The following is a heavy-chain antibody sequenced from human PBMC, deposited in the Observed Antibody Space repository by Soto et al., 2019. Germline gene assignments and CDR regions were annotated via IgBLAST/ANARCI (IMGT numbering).Heavy chain of an antibody. CDR1: GGSISSGGYS. D-gene: IGHD3-10*01. Sequence: PSETLSLTCAVSGGSISSGGYSWSWIRQPPGKGLEWIGYIYHSGSTYYNPSLKSRVTISVDRSKNQFSLKLSSVTAADTAVYYCARMSMALFDYWGQGTLVTVSS. CDR2: IYHSGST. CDR3: ARMSMALFDY. V-gene: IGHV4-30-2*01. J-gene: IGHJ4*02.